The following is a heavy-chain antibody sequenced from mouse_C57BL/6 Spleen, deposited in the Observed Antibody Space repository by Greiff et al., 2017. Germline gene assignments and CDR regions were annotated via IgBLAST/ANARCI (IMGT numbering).Heavy chain of an antibody. Sequence: QVQLQQPGAELVRPGSSVKLSCKASGYTFTSYWMHWVKQRPIQGLEWIGNIDPSDSETHYNQKFKDKATLTVDTSSSTAYMQLSSLTSEDSAVYYCARSNYGNLDYWGQGTTLTVSS. CDR2: IDPSDSET. J-gene: IGHJ2*01. CDR3: ARSNYGNLDY. V-gene: IGHV1-52*01. D-gene: IGHD2-1*01. CDR1: GYTFTSYW.